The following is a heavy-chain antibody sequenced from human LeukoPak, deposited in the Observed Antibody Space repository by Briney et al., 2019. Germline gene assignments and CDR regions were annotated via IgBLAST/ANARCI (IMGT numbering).Heavy chain of an antibody. V-gene: IGHV4-39*01. CDR1: GGSISSSSYY. D-gene: IGHD2-15*01. CDR3: ARPGDCSGGSCYSGDAFDI. CDR2: IYYSGST. J-gene: IGHJ3*02. Sequence: SETLSLTCTVSGGSISSSSYYWGWIRQPPGKGLEWIGSIYYSGSTYYNPSLKSRVTISVDTSKNQFSLKLSSVTAADTAVYYCARPGDCSGGSCYSGDAFDIWGQGTVVTVSS.